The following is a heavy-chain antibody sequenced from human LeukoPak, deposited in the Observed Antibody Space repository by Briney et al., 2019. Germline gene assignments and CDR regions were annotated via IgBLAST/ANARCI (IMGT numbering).Heavy chain of an antibody. J-gene: IGHJ4*02. CDR1: GFTFSDYY. CDR3: AAEYYDILTGYRNY. D-gene: IGHD3-9*01. V-gene: IGHV3-11*04. CDR2: ISSSGSTI. Sequence: GGSLRLSCAASGFTFSDYYMSWIRQAPGKGLEWVPYISSSGSTIYYADSVKGRFTISRDNAKNSLYLQMNSLRAEDTAVYYCAAEYYDILTGYRNYWGQGTLVTVSS.